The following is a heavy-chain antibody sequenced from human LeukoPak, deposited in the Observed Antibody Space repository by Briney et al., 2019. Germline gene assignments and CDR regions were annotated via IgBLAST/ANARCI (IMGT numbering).Heavy chain of an antibody. J-gene: IGHJ4*02. V-gene: IGHV4-31*11. CDR1: GGSFSGYY. D-gene: IGHD1-1*01. CDR3: ARDRQLEPPDY. Sequence: PSETLSLTCAVYGGSFSGYYWSWIRQHPGKGLEWIGYIYYSGSTYYNPSLKSRVTISVDTSKNQFSLKLSSVTAADTAVYYCARDRQLEPPDYWGQGTLVTVSS. CDR2: IYYSGST.